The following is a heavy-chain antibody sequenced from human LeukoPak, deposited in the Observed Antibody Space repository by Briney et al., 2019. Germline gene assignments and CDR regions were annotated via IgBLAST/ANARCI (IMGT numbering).Heavy chain of an antibody. J-gene: IGHJ4*02. CDR2: INPNSGGT. CDR1: GYTFTGYY. V-gene: IGHV1-2*02. D-gene: IGHD6-6*01. CDR3: VRVGYSSSSQSPIDY. Sequence: GASVKVSCKASGYTFTGYYMHWVRQAPGQGLEWMGWINPNSGGTNYAQKFQGRVTMTRDTSISTAYMELSRLRSDDTAVYYCVRVGYSSSSQSPIDYWGQGTLVTVSS.